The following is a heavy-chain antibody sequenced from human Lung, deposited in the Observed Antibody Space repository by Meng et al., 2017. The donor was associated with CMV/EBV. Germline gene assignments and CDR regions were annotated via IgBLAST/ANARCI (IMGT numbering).Heavy chain of an antibody. CDR2: IRYDGSNE. Sequence: GESLKISCVASGFTFSSYGMHWVRQAPGKGLEWVAYIRYDGSNEYYVDSVKGRFTISRDNSKNTLYLQMSSLRAEDTAVYYCAKDRVYSSRYSGMDVWGQGNXVXVSS. CDR1: GFTFSSYG. J-gene: IGHJ6*02. CDR3: AKDRVYSSRYSGMDV. V-gene: IGHV3-30*02. D-gene: IGHD5-12*01.